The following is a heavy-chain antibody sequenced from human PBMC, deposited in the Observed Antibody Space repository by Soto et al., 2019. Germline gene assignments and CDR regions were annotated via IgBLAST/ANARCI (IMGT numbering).Heavy chain of an antibody. V-gene: IGHV1-69*13. Sequence: SVKVSCKASGGTFSSYAISWVRQAPGQGLEWMGGIIPIFGTANYAQKFQGRVTITADESTSTAYMELSSLRSEDTAVYYCARALFSKLIAAADPYYYGMDVWGQGTTVTVSS. CDR2: IIPIFGTA. CDR1: GGTFSSYA. J-gene: IGHJ6*02. D-gene: IGHD6-13*01. CDR3: ARALFSKLIAAADPYYYGMDV.